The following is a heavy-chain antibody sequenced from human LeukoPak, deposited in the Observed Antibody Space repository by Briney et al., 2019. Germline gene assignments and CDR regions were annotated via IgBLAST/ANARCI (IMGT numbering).Heavy chain of an antibody. CDR1: GGSFSGYY. D-gene: IGHD6-13*01. V-gene: IGHV4-34*01. Sequence: SETLSLTCAVCGGSFSGYYWSWIRQPPGKGLEWIGEINHSGSTNYNPSLKSRVTISVDTSKNQFSLKLSSVTAADTAVYYCARLGLYTSSWYRYYYFDYWGQGTLVTVSS. J-gene: IGHJ4*02. CDR3: ARLGLYTSSWYRYYYFDY. CDR2: INHSGST.